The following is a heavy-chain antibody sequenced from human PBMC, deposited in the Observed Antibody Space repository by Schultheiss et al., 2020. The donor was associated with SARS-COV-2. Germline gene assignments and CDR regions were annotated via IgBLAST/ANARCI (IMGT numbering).Heavy chain of an antibody. CDR2: ISSSSSYI. CDR3: ARGDSSSWYSCFDY. CDR1: GFTFSSYS. J-gene: IGHJ4*02. Sequence: GGSLRLSCAASGFTFSSYSMNWVRQAPGKGLEWVSSISSSSSYIYYADSVKGRFTISRDNAKNSLYLQMNSLRAEDTAVYYCARGDSSSWYSCFDYWGQGTLVTVSS. D-gene: IGHD6-13*01. V-gene: IGHV3-21*01.